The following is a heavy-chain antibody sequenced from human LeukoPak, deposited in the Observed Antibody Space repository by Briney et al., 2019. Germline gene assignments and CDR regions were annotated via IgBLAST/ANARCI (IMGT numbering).Heavy chain of an antibody. CDR2: ISNNGGYT. J-gene: IGHJ4*02. Sequence: PGGSLSLSCAASGFTFSSSAMRWVRQAPGKGLEWVSAISNNGGYTYYADSVQGRFTISRDNSKRTLCLQMNSLRAEDTAVYYCAKQLGYCSDGSCYFPYWGQGTLVTVSS. CDR1: GFTFSSSA. D-gene: IGHD2-15*01. CDR3: AKQLGYCSDGSCYFPY. V-gene: IGHV3-23*01.